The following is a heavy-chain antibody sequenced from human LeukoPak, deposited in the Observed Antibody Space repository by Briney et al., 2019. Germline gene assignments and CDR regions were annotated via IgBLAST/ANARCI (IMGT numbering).Heavy chain of an antibody. CDR2: INTNTGNP. CDR3: ARDAHNMVRGVIIDSKFDY. CDR1: GYTFTSYA. Sequence: ASVKVSCKASGYTFTSYAMNWVRQAPGQGLEWMGWINTNTGNPTYAQGFTGRFVFSLDTSVSTAYLQISSLKAEDTAVYYCARDAHNMVRGVIIDSKFDYWGQGTLVTVSS. J-gene: IGHJ4*02. V-gene: IGHV7-4-1*02. D-gene: IGHD3-10*01.